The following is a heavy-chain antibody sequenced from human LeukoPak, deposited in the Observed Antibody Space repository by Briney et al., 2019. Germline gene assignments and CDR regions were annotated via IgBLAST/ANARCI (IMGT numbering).Heavy chain of an antibody. V-gene: IGHV3-48*03. J-gene: IGHJ4*02. D-gene: IGHD2-2*01. CDR2: ISSSGSTI. CDR3: ARDPAPLGY. Sequence: GSLRLSCAASGFTFSSYEMNWVRQAPGKGLEWVSYISSSGSTIYYADYVKGRFTISRDNAKNSLYLQMNSLRAEDTAVYYCARDPAPLGYWGQGTLVTVSS. CDR1: GFTFSSYE.